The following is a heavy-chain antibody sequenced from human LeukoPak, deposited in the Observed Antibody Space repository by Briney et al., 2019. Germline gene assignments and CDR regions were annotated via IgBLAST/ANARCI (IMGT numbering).Heavy chain of an antibody. D-gene: IGHD3-16*02. V-gene: IGHV3-74*01. J-gene: IGHJ4*02. CDR3: ARDYDYIWGSYRYPFDY. Sequence: PGGSLRLSCAASGFTFSSYWMHWVRQAPGKGLVWVSRMNSDGSTTNYADSVKGRFTISRDNARNTVYLQMNSLRVEDTAVYYCARDYDYIWGSYRYPFDYWGQGTLVTVSS. CDR2: MNSDGSTT. CDR1: GFTFSSYW.